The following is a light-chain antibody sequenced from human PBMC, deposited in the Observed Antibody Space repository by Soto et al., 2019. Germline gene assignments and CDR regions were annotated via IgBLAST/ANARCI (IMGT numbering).Light chain of an antibody. Sequence: EIVMTQRPATLSVTPGERATLSCRASQSVSSNLAWYQQKPGQAPRLLIYGASTRATGIPARFSGSGSGTEFTLTISSLQSEDFAVYYCQHYNNWPPWTFGQGTKVDIK. CDR2: GAS. CDR3: QHYNNWPPWT. J-gene: IGKJ1*01. CDR1: QSVSSN. V-gene: IGKV3-15*01.